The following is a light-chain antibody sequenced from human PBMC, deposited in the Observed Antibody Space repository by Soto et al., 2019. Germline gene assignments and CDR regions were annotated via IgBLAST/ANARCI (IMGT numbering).Light chain of an antibody. CDR2: ANS. CDR1: SSNIGAGYD. J-gene: IGLJ2*01. Sequence: QSVLTQPPSVSGAPGQRVTISCTGSSSNIGAGYDVHWFQQLPGTAPKLLIYANSNRPSGVPDRFSGSKSGTSASLAITGLQAEDEADYCCQSYDSSLSVLFGGGTKVTVL. V-gene: IGLV1-40*01. CDR3: QSYDSSLSVL.